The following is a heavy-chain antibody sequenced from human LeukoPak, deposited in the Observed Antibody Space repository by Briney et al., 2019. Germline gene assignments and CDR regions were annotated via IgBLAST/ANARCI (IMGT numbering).Heavy chain of an antibody. CDR3: ARNFVGTSTSNFDS. V-gene: IGHV3-74*01. CDR1: GFTFSSYW. CDR2: IREDGTIT. J-gene: IGHJ4*02. Sequence: SGGSLRLSCAASGFTFSSYWMHWVRQVPGKGLVWVSRIREDGTITNYEDSVKGRFTIFRDNARNTLYLQMHSLRADDTAIYYCARNFVGTSTSNFDSWGQGTQVTVSS. D-gene: IGHD1-26*01.